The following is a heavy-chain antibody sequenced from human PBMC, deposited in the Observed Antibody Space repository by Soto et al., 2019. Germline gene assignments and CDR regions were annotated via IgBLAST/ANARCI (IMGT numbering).Heavy chain of an antibody. V-gene: IGHV1-69*13. CDR1: GGTFSSYA. J-gene: IGHJ6*02. Sequence: GASVKVSCKASGGTFSSYAISWVRQAPGQGLEWMGGIIPIFGTANYAQKFQGRVTITADESTSTAYMELSSLRSEDTAVYYCASLPRMYYYYYGMDVWGQGTTVTVSS. CDR3: ASLPRMYYYYYGMDV. CDR2: IIPIFGTA. D-gene: IGHD2-15*01.